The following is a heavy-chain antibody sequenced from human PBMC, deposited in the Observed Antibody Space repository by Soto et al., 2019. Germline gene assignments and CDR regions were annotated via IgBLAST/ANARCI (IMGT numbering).Heavy chain of an antibody. CDR1: GGSFSSYY. CDR3: GRGPSRHRVYFDY. CDR2: INQCGRT. J-gene: IGHJ4*02. Sequence: PSETLSLTCAIYGGSFSSYYWGWIRQPPGKGLEWFWEINQCGRTNSTPFLKSRVTFLLDTSKTLFSLSLTFVPDGDPAMYYWGRGPSRHRVYFDYWGQGTLVTVSS. V-gene: IGHV4-34*01.